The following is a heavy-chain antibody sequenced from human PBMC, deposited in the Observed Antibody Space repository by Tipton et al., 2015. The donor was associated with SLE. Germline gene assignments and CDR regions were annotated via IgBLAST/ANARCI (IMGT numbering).Heavy chain of an antibody. Sequence: SLRLSCAASGFTFSSYSMNWVRQAPGKGLEWVSSISSSSSYIYYADSVKGRFTISRDNAKNSLYLQMNSLRAEDTAVYYCARRPAIAAAGTYFDYWGQGTLVTVSS. D-gene: IGHD6-13*01. V-gene: IGHV3-21*01. CDR2: ISSSSSYI. CDR1: GFTFSSYS. CDR3: ARRPAIAAAGTYFDY. J-gene: IGHJ4*02.